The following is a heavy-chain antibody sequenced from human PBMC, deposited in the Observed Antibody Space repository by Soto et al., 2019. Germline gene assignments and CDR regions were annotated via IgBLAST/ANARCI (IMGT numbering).Heavy chain of an antibody. V-gene: IGHV3-11*01. J-gene: IGHJ4*02. CDR3: ARDNDFWSGYFDL. Sequence: PGGSLRLSCAPSGFIFSDYYMIWIRQAPGKGLEWVSYISTSGSTTYDADSVRGRITISRDNAKNRLYLQMNSLSPEDTAVYYCARDNDFWSGYFDLWGQGTLVTVSS. D-gene: IGHD3-3*01. CDR1: GFIFSDYY. CDR2: ISTSGSTT.